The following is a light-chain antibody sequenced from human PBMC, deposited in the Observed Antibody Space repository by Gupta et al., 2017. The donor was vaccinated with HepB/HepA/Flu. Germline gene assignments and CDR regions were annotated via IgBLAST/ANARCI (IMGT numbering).Light chain of an antibody. CDR2: EVS. J-gene: IGLJ2*01. CDR3: SSYTSSSTFVV. CDR1: SSDVGGYND. Sequence: QSALTQPASVSGSPGQSITISCTGTSSDVGGYNDVSWYQPPPAKAPKLMIYEVSNRPSGVSNRFSGSKCGNTASLTISGLQAEDEADYYCSSYTSSSTFVVFGGGTKLTVL. V-gene: IGLV2-14*01.